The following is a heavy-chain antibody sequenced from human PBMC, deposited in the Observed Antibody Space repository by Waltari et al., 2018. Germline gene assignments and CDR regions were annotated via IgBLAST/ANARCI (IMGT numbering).Heavy chain of an antibody. V-gene: IGHV3-7*01. Sequence: EEQLVQSGGXLVQPGGSLSXSCAAXGFRFSAYWLCWVPQAPGKGVEWGAXIKQEESEKXHVXSVXGRFXXSXXNAKNSLXXXMGXLRAEDTAVYXCARGGYXWSFDLWGRXTLVTVSS. CDR2: IKQEESEK. D-gene: IGHD1-26*01. CDR1: GFRFSAYW. CDR3: ARGGYXWSFDL. J-gene: IGHJ2*01.